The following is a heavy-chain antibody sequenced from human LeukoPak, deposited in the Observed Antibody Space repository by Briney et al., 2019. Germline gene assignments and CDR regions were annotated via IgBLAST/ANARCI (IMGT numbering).Heavy chain of an antibody. J-gene: IGHJ3*02. CDR1: GGTFSSYA. V-gene: IGHV1-69*05. D-gene: IGHD3-9*01. Sequence: SVKVSCKASGGTFSSYAISWVRQAPGQGLEWMGGIIPIFGTANYAQKFQGRVTITTDESTSTAYMELSSLRSEDTAVYYCARTRNDATYYDILTGFRDASDIWGQGTMVTVSS. CDR3: ARTRNDATYYDILTGFRDASDI. CDR2: IIPIFGTA.